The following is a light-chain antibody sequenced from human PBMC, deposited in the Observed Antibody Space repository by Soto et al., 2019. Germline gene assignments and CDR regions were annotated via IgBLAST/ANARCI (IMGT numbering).Light chain of an antibody. J-gene: IGKJ2*01. CDR3: QQRSNWRT. CDR1: QSVSSY. V-gene: IGKV3-11*01. CDR2: DGS. Sequence: EIVLTQSPATLSLYAGKRATLSCRSSQSVSSYLAWYQQKPGQAPRLLIYDGSNRATGIPARFSGSGSGTDFTLTISSLEPEDFAVYYCQQRSNWRTFGQGTKLEIK.